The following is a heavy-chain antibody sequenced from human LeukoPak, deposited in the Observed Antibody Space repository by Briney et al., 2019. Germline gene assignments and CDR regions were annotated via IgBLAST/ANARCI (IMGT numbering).Heavy chain of an antibody. J-gene: IGHJ6*03. CDR3: ARVMAYYYYMDV. V-gene: IGHV3-7*01. CDR2: IKQDGSEK. Sequence: PGGSLRLSCAASGLTFSSYWMSWVRQAPGKGLEWVANIKQDGSEKYYVDSVKGRFTISRDNAKNSLYLQMNSLRAEDTAVYYCARVMAYYYYMDVWGKGTTVTISS. CDR1: GLTFSSYW. D-gene: IGHD5-24*01.